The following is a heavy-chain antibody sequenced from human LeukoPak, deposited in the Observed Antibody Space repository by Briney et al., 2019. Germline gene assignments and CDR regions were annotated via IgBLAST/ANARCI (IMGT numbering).Heavy chain of an antibody. CDR2: ISSRSSYYI. D-gene: IGHD2-2*01. Sequence: GGSLRLSCAASGFTSNTYSMNWVRQAPGKGLEWVSSISSRSSYYIYYADSVKGRFTISRDNAKSSLYLQMDSLRAEDTAVYYCVRDPHIVVVPAARVYYFDYWGQGTLVTVSS. CDR3: VRDPHIVVVPAARVYYFDY. J-gene: IGHJ4*02. V-gene: IGHV3-21*01. CDR1: GFTSNTYS.